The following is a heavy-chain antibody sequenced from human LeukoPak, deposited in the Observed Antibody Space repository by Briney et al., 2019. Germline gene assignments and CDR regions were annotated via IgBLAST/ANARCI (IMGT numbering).Heavy chain of an antibody. V-gene: IGHV5-51*01. CDR1: EYTFTNYW. D-gene: IGHD2-2*01. CDR2: IYLGDPDT. J-gene: IGHJ4*01. Sequence: GESLKLSCKVAEYTFTNYWIGWVRQAPGKGLEWMGIIYLGDPDTRYRPSFQGQVTISADKSTRTAYLQWSSLKASDTAMYYCATTLTNYCSSTSCYADHWGQGTLVTVSS. CDR3: ATTLTNYCSSTSCYADH.